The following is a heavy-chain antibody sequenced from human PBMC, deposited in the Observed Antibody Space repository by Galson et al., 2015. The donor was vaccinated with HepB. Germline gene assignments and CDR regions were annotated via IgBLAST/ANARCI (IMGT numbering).Heavy chain of an antibody. Sequence: TLSLTCTVSGGSISSGGYYWSWIRQHPGQGLEWIGYIYYSGSTYYNPSLKSRVTISVDTSKNQFSLKLSSVTAADTAVYYCARHYYDISTGYSKGWFDPWGQGTLVTVSS. CDR1: GGSISSGGYY. CDR2: IYYSGST. V-gene: IGHV4-31*03. CDR3: ARHYYDISTGYSKGWFDP. D-gene: IGHD3-9*01. J-gene: IGHJ5*02.